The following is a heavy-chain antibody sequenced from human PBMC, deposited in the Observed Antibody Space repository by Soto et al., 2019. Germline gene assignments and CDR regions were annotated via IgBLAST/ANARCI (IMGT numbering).Heavy chain of an antibody. J-gene: IGHJ5*02. CDR3: AREGSLGKTRPYYYDSSGYYWFDP. Sequence: GGSLRLSCAASGFTFSDYYMSWIRQAPGKGLEWVSYISSSGSTIYYADSVKGRFTISRDNAKNSLYLQMNSLRAEDTAVYYCAREGSLGKTRPYYYDSSGYYWFDPWGQGTLVTVSS. D-gene: IGHD3-22*01. V-gene: IGHV3-11*01. CDR2: ISSSGSTI. CDR1: GFTFSDYY.